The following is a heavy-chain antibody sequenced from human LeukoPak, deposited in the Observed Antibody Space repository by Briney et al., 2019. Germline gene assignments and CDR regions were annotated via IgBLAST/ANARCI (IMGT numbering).Heavy chain of an antibody. D-gene: IGHD3-10*01. CDR3: ARVWFGELQIDY. Sequence: ASVKISCKASGYTFSDYHMHWVRQAPGQGLEWMGWINPNSDDTKYAQKFQGRVTMTRDTSISTAYMELSRLRSDDTAVYYCARVWFGELQIDYWGQGTLVTVSS. CDR2: INPNSDDT. V-gene: IGHV1-2*02. J-gene: IGHJ4*02. CDR1: GYTFSDYH.